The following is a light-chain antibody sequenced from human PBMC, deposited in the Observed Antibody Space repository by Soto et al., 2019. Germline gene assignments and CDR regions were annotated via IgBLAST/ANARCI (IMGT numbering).Light chain of an antibody. CDR2: KAS. V-gene: IGKV1-5*03. CDR3: QQADSLPIT. Sequence: DIQMTQSPSPLYGSIGDRVTLTCLSSQTISSWLAWYQQKPGKGPKLLIYKASTLTSGVPSRFSGYGSGTDFTLSISSLQPEDFATYYCQQADSLPITFGQGTVLEI. CDR1: QTISSW. J-gene: IGKJ5*01.